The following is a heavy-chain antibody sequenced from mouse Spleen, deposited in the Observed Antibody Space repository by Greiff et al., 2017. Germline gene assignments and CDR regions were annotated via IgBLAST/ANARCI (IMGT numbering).Heavy chain of an antibody. CDR1: GYSITSGYY. D-gene: IGHD1-1*01. Sequence: EVQLQESGPGLVKPSQSLSLTCSVTGYSITSGYYWNWIRQFPGNKLEWMGYISYDGSNNYNPSLKNRISITRDTSKNQFFLKLNSVTTEDTATYYCARDDYGSSYGIYFDYWGQGTTLTVSS. CDR3: ARDDYGSSYGIYFDY. J-gene: IGHJ2*01. V-gene: IGHV3-6*01. CDR2: ISYDGSN.